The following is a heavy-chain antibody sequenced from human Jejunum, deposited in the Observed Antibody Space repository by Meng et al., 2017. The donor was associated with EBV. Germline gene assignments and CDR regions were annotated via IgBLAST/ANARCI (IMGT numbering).Heavy chain of an antibody. CDR3: ARGASYGSALP. CDR1: GYSFTSYD. CDR2: MNPNSGNT. Sequence: QVQLVQSGTEAKKPGASGKVTCKASGYSFTSYDITGVRQATGQGLEWMGWMNPNSGNTGYAQKFQGRVNMPRNTSISTAYMELSSLRSEDTAVYYCARGASYGSALPWGQGTLVTVSS. V-gene: IGHV1-8*02. D-gene: IGHD5-18*01. J-gene: IGHJ5*02.